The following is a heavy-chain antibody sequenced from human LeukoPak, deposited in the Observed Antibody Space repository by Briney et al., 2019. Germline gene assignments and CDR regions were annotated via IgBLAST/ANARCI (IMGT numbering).Heavy chain of an antibody. CDR2: ISSSSSYI. J-gene: IGHJ6*02. CDR1: GFTFSSYS. D-gene: IGHD2-8*01. CDR3: ARAPTNAQRRLSFYYGMDV. V-gene: IGHV3-21*01. Sequence: NPGGSLRLSCAASGFTFSSYSMNWVRQAPGKGLEWVSSISSSSSYIYYADSVKGRFTISRDNAKNSLYLQMNSLRAEDTAVYYCARAPTNAQRRLSFYYGMDVWGQGTTVTVSS.